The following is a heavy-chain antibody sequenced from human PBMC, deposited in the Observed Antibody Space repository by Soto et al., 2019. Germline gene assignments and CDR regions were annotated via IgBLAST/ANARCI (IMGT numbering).Heavy chain of an antibody. V-gene: IGHV1-69*01. CDR2: IIPIFGTA. Sequence: QVQLVQSGAEVKKPGSSVKVSCKASGGTFSSYAISWVRQAPGQGLEWMGGIIPIFGTANYAQKFQGRVTITADESTSTAYMELSSLRSEDTAVYYCARDVEVVATEYYYGMDVWGQGTTVTVSS. D-gene: IGHD1-26*01. CDR1: GGTFSSYA. J-gene: IGHJ6*02. CDR3: ARDVEVVATEYYYGMDV.